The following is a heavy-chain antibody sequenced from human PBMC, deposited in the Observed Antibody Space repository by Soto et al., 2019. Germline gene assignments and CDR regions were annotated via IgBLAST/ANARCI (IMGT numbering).Heavy chain of an antibody. CDR3: ASSQLPGVLYP. V-gene: IGHV4-59*08. J-gene: IGHJ5*02. CDR1: GGSISSYY. CDR2: IYYSGST. D-gene: IGHD2-2*01. Sequence: PSETLSLTCTVSGGSISSYYWSWIRQPPGKGLEWIGYIYYSGSTNYNPSLKSRVTISVDTSKNQFSLKLSSVTAADTAVYYCASSQLPGVLYPWGQGTLVTVSS.